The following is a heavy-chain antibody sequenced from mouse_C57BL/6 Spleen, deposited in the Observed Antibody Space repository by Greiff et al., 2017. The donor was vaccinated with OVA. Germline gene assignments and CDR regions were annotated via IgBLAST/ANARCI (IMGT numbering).Heavy chain of an antibody. CDR3: ARYYYRKGYAMDY. J-gene: IGHJ4*01. CDR1: GYTFTSYW. Sequence: VQLQQPGAELVKPGASVKLSCKASGYTFTSYWMQWVKQRPGQGLEWIGEIDPSDSYTNYNQKFKGKATLTVDTSSSTAYMQLSSLTSEDSAVYYCARYYYRKGYAMDYWGQGTSVTVSS. D-gene: IGHD1-1*01. CDR2: IDPSDSYT. V-gene: IGHV1-50*01.